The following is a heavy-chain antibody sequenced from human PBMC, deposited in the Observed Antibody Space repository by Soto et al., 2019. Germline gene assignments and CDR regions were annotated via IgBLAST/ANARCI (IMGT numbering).Heavy chain of an antibody. Sequence: QVQLQESGPGLVKPSETLSLTCTVSGGSISSYYWSWIRQPPGKGLEWIGYIYYSGSTNYNPSLTSRVTISVDTSKNQFSLKLSSVTAADTALYYCARHVGINGRGWLYFDYWGQGTLVIVSS. V-gene: IGHV4-59*08. CDR2: IYYSGST. D-gene: IGHD6-19*01. CDR3: ARHVGINGRGWLYFDY. J-gene: IGHJ4*02. CDR1: GGSISSYY.